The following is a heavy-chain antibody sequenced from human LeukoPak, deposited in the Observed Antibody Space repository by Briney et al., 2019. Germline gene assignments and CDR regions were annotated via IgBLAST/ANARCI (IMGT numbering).Heavy chain of an antibody. CDR1: GFTFSSCG. Sequence: GGSLRLSCAASGFTFSSCGMHWVRQAPGKGLEWVAVIWYDGSNKYYADSVKGRFTISRDNSKNTLYLQMNSLRAEDMAVYYCAKGKLSYSYYFDYWGQGTLVTVSS. CDR3: AKGKLSYSYYFDY. J-gene: IGHJ4*02. CDR2: IWYDGSNK. D-gene: IGHD1-26*01. V-gene: IGHV3-33*06.